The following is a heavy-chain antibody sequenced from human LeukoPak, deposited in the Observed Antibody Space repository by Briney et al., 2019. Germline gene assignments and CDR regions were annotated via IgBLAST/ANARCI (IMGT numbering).Heavy chain of an antibody. Sequence: GGSLRLSCAASGFTFSSYGMHWVRQAPGKGLEWVAVISYDGSNKYYADSVKGRFTISRDSSKNTLYLQMNSLRAEDTAVYYCEGYYDSSGYYRDYWGQGTLVTVSS. CDR2: ISYDGSNK. V-gene: IGHV3-30*03. J-gene: IGHJ4*02. CDR3: EGYYDSSGYYRDY. D-gene: IGHD3-22*01. CDR1: GFTFSSYG.